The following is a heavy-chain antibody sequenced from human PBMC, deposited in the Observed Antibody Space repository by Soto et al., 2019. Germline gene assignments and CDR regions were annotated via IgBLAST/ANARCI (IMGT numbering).Heavy chain of an antibody. CDR2: INAGNGNT. CDR3: ARPYDFWSGYYTHYYGMDV. D-gene: IGHD3-3*01. Sequence: GASVKVSCTASGYTFTSYAMHWVRRAPGQRLEWMGWINAGNGNTKYSQKFQGRVTITRDTSASTAYMELSSLRSEDTAVYYCARPYDFWSGYYTHYYGMDVWGQGTTVTVSS. J-gene: IGHJ6*02. V-gene: IGHV1-3*01. CDR1: GYTFTSYA.